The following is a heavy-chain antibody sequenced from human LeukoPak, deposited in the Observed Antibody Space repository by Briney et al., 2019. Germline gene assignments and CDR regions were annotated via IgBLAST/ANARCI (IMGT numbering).Heavy chain of an antibody. D-gene: IGHD6-19*01. J-gene: IGHJ4*02. V-gene: IGHV3-53*01. CDR2: IYSGGST. CDR3: ARQQWLEQNFDY. Sequence: GGSLRLSCAASGFTVSSNYMSWVRQAPGKGLEWVSVIYSGGSTYYADSVKGRFTISRDNSKNTLYLQMNSLRAEDTAVYYCARQQWLEQNFDYWGQGTLVTVSS. CDR1: GFTVSSNY.